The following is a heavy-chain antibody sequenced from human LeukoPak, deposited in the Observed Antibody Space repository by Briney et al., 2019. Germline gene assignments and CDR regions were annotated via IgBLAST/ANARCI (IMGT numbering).Heavy chain of an antibody. J-gene: IGHJ4*02. D-gene: IGHD6-19*01. CDR2: ISTDGSSN. Sequence: PGGSLRLFCAAWGFTFRGYWMHGVPEAPGKGLVWVSRISTDGSSNTYADSVKGRFTISRDNAKNTLCLQMNSLRAEDTAVYYCARGRLTSSWYYFDYWGQGTLVTVSS. CDR3: ARGRLTSSWYYFDY. V-gene: IGHV3-74*01. CDR1: GFTFRGYW.